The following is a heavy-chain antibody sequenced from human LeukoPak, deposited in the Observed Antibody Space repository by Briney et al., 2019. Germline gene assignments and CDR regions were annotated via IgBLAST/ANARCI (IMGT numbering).Heavy chain of an antibody. D-gene: IGHD5-12*01. J-gene: IGHJ4*02. CDR2: ISYDGGDK. CDR1: RFTFSNYG. CDR3: ARDRYSGYDLGDY. Sequence: GRSLRLSCAASRFTFSNYGIHWVRQAPGKGLEWVAVISYDGGDKYYADSVKGRFTISRDNSKNTLYLQMNSLRAEDTAVYYCARDRYSGYDLGDYWGQGTLVTVSS. V-gene: IGHV3-30*03.